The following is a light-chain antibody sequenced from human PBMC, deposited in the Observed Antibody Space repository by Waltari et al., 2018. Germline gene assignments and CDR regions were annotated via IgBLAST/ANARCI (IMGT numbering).Light chain of an antibody. Sequence: PGDRATLPCRASQSVTSGYLAWYQQKPGQAPRLLIYGASYRATGIPDRFSGSGSGTDSTLTISRLEPEDFAVYYCQQFERSPETFGQGTNVEIK. CDR2: GAS. J-gene: IGKJ1*01. CDR3: QQFERSPET. CDR1: QSVTSGY. V-gene: IGKV3-20*01.